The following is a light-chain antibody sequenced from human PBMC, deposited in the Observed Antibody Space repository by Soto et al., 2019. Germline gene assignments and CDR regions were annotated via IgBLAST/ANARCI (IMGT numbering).Light chain of an antibody. CDR1: QTISSW. J-gene: IGKJ1*01. CDR3: KHYNTFWK. CDR2: KAS. V-gene: IGKV1-5*03. Sequence: DIQITQPPSTLSVSVVEKVTITFRASQTISSWLAWYQQKPGKAPKLLIYKASTLKSGVPSRFSGSGSGKEFTLTISSLQLDDFATYYCKHYNTFWKFGQGTKVDIK.